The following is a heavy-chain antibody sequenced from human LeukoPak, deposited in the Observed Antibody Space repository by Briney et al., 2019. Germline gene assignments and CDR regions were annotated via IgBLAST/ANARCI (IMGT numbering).Heavy chain of an antibody. CDR3: ARGRAGNYHDY. Sequence: PGRSLRLSRAASWFTLSSYAMHWVRPAPGKGLGWVAVISYDGSIKSYTDSAKGQFTISRDNPKNTLYLQLNGLRVEDTAVYYCARGRAGNYHDYWGQGTLVTVTS. CDR1: WFTLSSYA. V-gene: IGHV3-30-3*01. D-gene: IGHD1-7*01. J-gene: IGHJ4*02. CDR2: ISYDGSIK.